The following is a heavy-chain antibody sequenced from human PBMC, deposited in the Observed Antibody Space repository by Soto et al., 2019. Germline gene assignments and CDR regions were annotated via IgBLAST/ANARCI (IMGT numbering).Heavy chain of an antibody. CDR3: AKGITHFVYRDGGSCYTWFDS. Sequence: LRLSCAASGFTFSIYAMTWVRQAPGKGLEWVSSISNGGGNTYYADSVKGRFTISRDNSKNTLYLQMNSLRAEDTAVYYCAKGITHFVYRDGGSCYTWFDSWGQGTPVTVSS. J-gene: IGHJ5*01. CDR2: ISNGGGNT. D-gene: IGHD2-15*01. V-gene: IGHV3-23*01. CDR1: GFTFSIYA.